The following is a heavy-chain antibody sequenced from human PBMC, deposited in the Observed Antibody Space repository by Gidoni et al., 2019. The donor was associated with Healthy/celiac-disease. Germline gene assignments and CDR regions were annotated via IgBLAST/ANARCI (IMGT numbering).Heavy chain of an antibody. Sequence: EVQLVESGGGLVQPGGSLRLSCAASGFTFSSYWIHWVRQAPGKGLVWVSRINSDGSSTSYADAVKGRFTISRDNAKNTLYLQMNSLRAEDTAVYYCARDPYGSGSYSDYWGQGTLVTVSS. J-gene: IGHJ4*02. V-gene: IGHV3-74*01. D-gene: IGHD3-10*01. CDR3: ARDPYGSGSYSDY. CDR2: INSDGSST. CDR1: GFTFSSYW.